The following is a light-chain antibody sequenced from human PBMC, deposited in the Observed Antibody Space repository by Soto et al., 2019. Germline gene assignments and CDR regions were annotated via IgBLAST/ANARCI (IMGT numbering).Light chain of an antibody. J-gene: IGLJ1*01. Sequence: QSVLTQPASGSGSPGQSITISCTGTSSDVRAYTFVSWYQQHPDKVPKLMIFDVSRRPSGVSDLFSGSKSSNTASLTLSGRQPEDEADYYCSSYTSSSTHVFGSGTKRTVL. CDR1: SSDVRAYTF. V-gene: IGLV2-14*03. CDR3: SSYTSSSTHV. CDR2: DVS.